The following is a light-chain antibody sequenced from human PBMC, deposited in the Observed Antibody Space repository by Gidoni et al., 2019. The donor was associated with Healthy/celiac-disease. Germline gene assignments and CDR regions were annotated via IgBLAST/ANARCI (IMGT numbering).Light chain of an antibody. CDR3: QKYNSAPQT. CDR1: QGISNY. CDR2: AAS. J-gene: IGKJ1*01. Sequence: DIQMTQSPSSLSASVGDRVTITCRASQGISNYLAWYQQKPGKVPKLLIYAASTLQSGVPSRFSDSGSGTDFTLTISSLQPEDVATHYCQKYNSAPQTFGQGTKVEIK. V-gene: IGKV1-27*01.